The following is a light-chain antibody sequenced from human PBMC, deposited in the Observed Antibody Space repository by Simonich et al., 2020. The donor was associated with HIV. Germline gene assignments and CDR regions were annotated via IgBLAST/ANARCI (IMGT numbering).Light chain of an antibody. V-gene: IGKV1-39*01. CDR2: AAS. CDR3: QQSYSIPYT. Sequence: DIQMTQSPSSLSASVGDRVTITCRASQSISTYLHWYQLKPGKAPKLLIYAASSWQSGVPSRFSGSGSGTEFTLTISSLQPEDFATYYCQQSYSIPYTFGQGTKLEIK. J-gene: IGKJ2*01. CDR1: QSISTY.